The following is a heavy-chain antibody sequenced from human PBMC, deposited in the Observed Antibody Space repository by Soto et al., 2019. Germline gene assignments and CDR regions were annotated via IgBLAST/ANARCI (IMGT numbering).Heavy chain of an antibody. CDR3: AKASIVVVTVTRPDDAFDI. CDR2: ISGGGGST. D-gene: IGHD2-21*02. CDR1: GFTFTNYA. J-gene: IGHJ3*02. Sequence: VSLRLSCAASGFTFTNYAMNWGRQAPGKGLEWVSGISGGGGSTYYADSVKGRFTISRDTSKNTLYLQMNSLRADDTAVYYCAKASIVVVTVTRPDDAFDIGGQGTMV. V-gene: IGHV3-23*01.